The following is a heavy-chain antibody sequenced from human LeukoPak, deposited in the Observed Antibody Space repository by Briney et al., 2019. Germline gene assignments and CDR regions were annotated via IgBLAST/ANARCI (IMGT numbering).Heavy chain of an antibody. Sequence: GASVKVSCKASGYTFNNYDISWVRQAPGQGLEWMGRISADNGNTNYAQKLQGRVTLTTDTSTSTAYMELRRLRSDDTAAYYCARGCIKGLGYWGQGTLVTVSS. V-gene: IGHV1-18*01. CDR2: ISADNGNT. D-gene: IGHD2-15*01. CDR3: ARGCIKGLGY. CDR1: GYTFNNYD. J-gene: IGHJ4*02.